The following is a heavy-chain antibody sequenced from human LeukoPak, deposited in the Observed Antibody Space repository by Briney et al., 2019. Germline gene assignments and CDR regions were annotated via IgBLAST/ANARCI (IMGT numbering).Heavy chain of an antibody. CDR1: GFTFSNAW. CDR2: IKSKTDGGTT. CDR3: TTVPYDYVWGSYRYTKRDY. D-gene: IGHD3-16*02. Sequence: SGGSLRLSCAASGFTFSNAWMSWVRQAPGKGLEWVGRIKSKTDGGTTDYAAPVKGRFTISRDDSKNTLYLQMNSLKTEDTAVYYCTTVPYDYVWGSYRYTKRDYWGQGTLVTVSS. V-gene: IGHV3-15*01. J-gene: IGHJ4*02.